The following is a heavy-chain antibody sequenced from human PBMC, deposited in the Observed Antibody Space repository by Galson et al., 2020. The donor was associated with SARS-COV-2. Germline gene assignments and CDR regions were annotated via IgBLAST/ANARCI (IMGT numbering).Heavy chain of an antibody. J-gene: IGHJ4*02. Sequence: SQTLSLTCAVYGGSFSGYYWNWIRQPPGKGLEWIGEINHSGSTNYNPSLKSRVTISVDTSKNQFSLKLSSVTAADTAVYYCARGGGFGYDSSGYYRDYWGQGTLVTVSS. CDR3: ARGGGFGYDSSGYYRDY. CDR1: GGSFSGYY. D-gene: IGHD3-22*01. V-gene: IGHV4-34*01. CDR2: INHSGST.